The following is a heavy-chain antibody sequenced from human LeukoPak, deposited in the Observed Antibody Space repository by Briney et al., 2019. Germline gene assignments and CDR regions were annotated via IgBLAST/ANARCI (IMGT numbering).Heavy chain of an antibody. V-gene: IGHV4-59*01. CDR1: GGSISSYY. CDR2: IYYSGST. D-gene: IGHD1-26*01. CDR3: ARAYGSYYGY. J-gene: IGHJ4*02. Sequence: SETLSLTCTVSGGSISSYYWSWVRQPQGEGLEWIGYIYYSGSTNYNPSLKSRVTISVDTSKNQFSLNLSSVTAADTAVYYCARAYGSYYGYWGQGTLVTVSS.